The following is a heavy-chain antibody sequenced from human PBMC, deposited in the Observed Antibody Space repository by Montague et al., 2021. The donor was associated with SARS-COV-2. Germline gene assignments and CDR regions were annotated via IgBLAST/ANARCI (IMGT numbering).Heavy chain of an antibody. CDR2: IYYSGST. CDR1: GGSISSGGYY. Sequence: TLSLTCTVSGGSISSGGYYWSWIRQHPGTGLEWIGYIYYSGSTYYXPSLKSRVTISVDTSKNQFSLKLSSVTAADTAVYYCAREKRHYCSSTSCYDNYYYYYGMDVWGQGTTVTVSS. V-gene: IGHV4-31*03. J-gene: IGHJ6*02. CDR3: AREKRHYCSSTSCYDNYYYYYGMDV. D-gene: IGHD2-2*01.